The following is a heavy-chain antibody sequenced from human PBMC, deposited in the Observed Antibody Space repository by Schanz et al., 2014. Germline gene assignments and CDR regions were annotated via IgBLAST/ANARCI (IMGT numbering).Heavy chain of an antibody. Sequence: QVQLVESGGGVVQPGRSLRLSCAGYGFTFSSYAMHWVRQAPGKGLEWVAFIRYDGSNKYYADSVKGRFTISRENGKNSLYLQMNSLRAGDTAVYYCARGRRGDCRRTSCTYYFDYWGQGTLVTVSS. CDR1: GFTFSSYA. CDR3: ARGRRGDCRRTSCTYYFDY. D-gene: IGHD2-2*01. J-gene: IGHJ4*02. V-gene: IGHV3-33*08. CDR2: IRYDGSNK.